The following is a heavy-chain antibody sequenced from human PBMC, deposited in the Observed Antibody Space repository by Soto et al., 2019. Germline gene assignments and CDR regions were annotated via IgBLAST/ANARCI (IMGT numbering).Heavy chain of an antibody. Sequence: SETLSLTCTVSGDSIISSHYYWGWVRQPPGKGLEWIGSIVYLGSSYYNPSLTSRVTIFVDTSKNQFSLRMRSVTAADTAFYFCSRHSSALIKYNCFDSWGQGIMVTVSS. J-gene: IGHJ5*01. CDR2: IVYLGSS. CDR1: GDSIISSHYY. D-gene: IGHD6-13*01. CDR3: SRHSSALIKYNCFDS. V-gene: IGHV4-39*01.